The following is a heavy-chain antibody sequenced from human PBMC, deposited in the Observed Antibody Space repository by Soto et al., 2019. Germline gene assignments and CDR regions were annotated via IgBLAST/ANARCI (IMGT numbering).Heavy chain of an antibody. Sequence: GSLRLSCAASGFTFGSYWMSWVRQAPGKGLEWLATIKWDASEKKYVDSVKGRFTMSRDNAKNSLYLQMDSLRAEDTAVYYCAREHYTEYSSSSLGVWFDYWGQGTLVTVSS. CDR2: IKWDASEK. V-gene: IGHV3-7*01. J-gene: IGHJ4*02. CDR3: AREHYTEYSSSSLGVWFDY. D-gene: IGHD6-6*01. CDR1: GFTFGSYW.